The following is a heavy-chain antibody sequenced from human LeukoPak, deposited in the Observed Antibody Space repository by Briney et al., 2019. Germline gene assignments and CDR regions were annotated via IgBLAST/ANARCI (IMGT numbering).Heavy chain of an antibody. CDR1: GYTFTGYY. D-gene: IGHD6-13*01. V-gene: IGHV1-2*02. CDR2: INPNSGGT. CDR3: ARGRVSSSSWSSTYYYYFYMDV. J-gene: IGHJ6*03. Sequence: GASVKVSCKASGYTFTGYYMHWVRQAPGQGLEWMGWINPNSGGTNYAQKFQGRVTMTRDTSISTAYMELSSLRSEDTAVYFCARGRVSSSSWSSTYYYYFYMDVWGKGTTVTVSS.